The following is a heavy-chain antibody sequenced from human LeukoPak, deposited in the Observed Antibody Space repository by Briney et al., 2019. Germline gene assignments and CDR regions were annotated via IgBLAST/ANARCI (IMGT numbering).Heavy chain of an antibody. J-gene: IGHJ3*02. CDR3: ARGLYYGGNQRAHDAFDI. CDR1: GYIFTDYY. Sequence: WASVKVSCKAPGYIFTDYYMHWVRQAPGQGLEWMGWFNPASGGTKYGQKFQGRVTMTRDTSINTAYMELSGLGLDDTAVYYCARGLYYGGNQRAHDAFDIWGQGTLVTVSS. D-gene: IGHD4-23*01. CDR2: FNPASGGT. V-gene: IGHV1-2*02.